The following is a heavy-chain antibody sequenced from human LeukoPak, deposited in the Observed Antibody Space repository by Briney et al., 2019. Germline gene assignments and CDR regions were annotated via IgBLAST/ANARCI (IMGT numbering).Heavy chain of an antibody. Sequence: ASVKVSCKASGYTFTSYYMHWVRQAPGQGLEWMGIINPSGGSTSYAQKFQGRLTMTRDTSTSTVYMELSSLRSEDTAVYYCASSDIAVALFDYWGQGTLVTVSS. D-gene: IGHD6-19*01. CDR2: INPSGGST. V-gene: IGHV1-46*01. CDR1: GYTFTSYY. J-gene: IGHJ4*02. CDR3: ASSDIAVALFDY.